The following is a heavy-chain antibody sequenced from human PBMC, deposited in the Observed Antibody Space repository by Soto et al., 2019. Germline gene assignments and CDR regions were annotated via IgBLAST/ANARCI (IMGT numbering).Heavy chain of an antibody. V-gene: IGHV3-23*01. J-gene: IGHJ4*02. D-gene: IGHD3-22*01. CDR2: ISTSGAST. Sequence: GVSLRLSCAASGFTFSNYAMTWVRQAPGKGLEWVSSISTSGASTFYADSVRGRFTISRDNSKNTLYLQLSSLRAEDTAVYYCAKAGDSSGYYYLQYFDYWGQGTLVTVSS. CDR3: AKAGDSSGYYYLQYFDY. CDR1: GFTFSNYA.